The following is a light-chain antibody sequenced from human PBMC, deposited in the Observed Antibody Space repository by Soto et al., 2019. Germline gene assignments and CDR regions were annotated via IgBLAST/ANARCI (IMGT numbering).Light chain of an antibody. Sequence: QSVLTQPASVSGSPGQSITISCTGTSSDVGSYNLVSWYQQHPGKAPKLMIYEGSKRPSGVSNRFSGSKSGNTASLTISGLQAEDEADYYCCSYVGSSVVFGGGTQLTVL. CDR2: EGS. V-gene: IGLV2-23*01. J-gene: IGLJ2*01. CDR1: SSDVGSYNL. CDR3: CSYVGSSVV.